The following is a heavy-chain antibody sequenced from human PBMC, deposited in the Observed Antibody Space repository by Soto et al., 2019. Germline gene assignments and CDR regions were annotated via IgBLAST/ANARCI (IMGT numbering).Heavy chain of an antibody. CDR1: AGSISTSSYY. CDR2: IYYSGST. V-gene: IGHV4-39*01. J-gene: IGHJ6*02. D-gene: IGHD5-12*01. Sequence: SETLSLTCTVSAGSISTSSYYWGWIRQPPGKGLEWIGSIYYSGSTYYNPSLKSRVTISVDTSNHQFCLKLCFVPSADTAVYYCARHVRYSGYDYGYGYSYYGMAVWAQGTTVTVSS. CDR3: ARHVRYSGYDYGYGYSYYGMAV.